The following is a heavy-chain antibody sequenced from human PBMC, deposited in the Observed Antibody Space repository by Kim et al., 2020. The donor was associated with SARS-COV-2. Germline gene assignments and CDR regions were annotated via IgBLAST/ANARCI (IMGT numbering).Heavy chain of an antibody. CDR2: IKYEGSDK. J-gene: IGHJ4*02. Sequence: GGSLRLSCAASGFSFSNYWMSWVRQAPGKGLEWVADIKYEGSDKNYVDSVKGRFTISRDNAKSSLYLQMNSLRAEDTGVYYCASYDSGSSGYSGPGTLVTVS. D-gene: IGHD3-10*01. CDR1: GFSFSNYW. V-gene: IGHV3-7*01. CDR3: ASYDSGSSGY.